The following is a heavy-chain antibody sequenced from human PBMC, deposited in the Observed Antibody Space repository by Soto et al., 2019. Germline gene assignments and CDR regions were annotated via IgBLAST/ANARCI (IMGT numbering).Heavy chain of an antibody. D-gene: IGHD2-15*01. V-gene: IGHV3-30-3*01. J-gene: IGHJ4*02. CDR2: ISYDGSNK. CDR1: GLTFSNYA. CDR3: ARDLEFGGYCSGGSYYSAS. Sequence: SLRLSCAGSGLTFSNYAMHWVRQAPGKRLEWVAVISYDGSNKYYADSVKGRFTISRDNSKNTLYLQMNSLRAEDTAVYYCARDLEFGGYCSGGSYYSASWGQGTTVTVAS.